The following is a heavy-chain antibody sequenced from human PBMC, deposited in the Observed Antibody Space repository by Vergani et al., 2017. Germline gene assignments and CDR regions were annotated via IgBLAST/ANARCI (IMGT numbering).Heavy chain of an antibody. D-gene: IGHD6-13*01. V-gene: IGHV1-69*13. Sequence: QVQLVQSGAEVKKPGSSVKVSCKASGGTFISYAISWVRQAPGEGLEWMGRIIPIFGTANYAQEFQGRVTITADESTSTASMELSSLRSEDTAVYYCAREGTKYISTWYVYWGEATLVTFSS. J-gene: IGHJ4*02. CDR2: IIPIFGTA. CDR3: AREGTKYISTWYVY. CDR1: GGTFISYA.